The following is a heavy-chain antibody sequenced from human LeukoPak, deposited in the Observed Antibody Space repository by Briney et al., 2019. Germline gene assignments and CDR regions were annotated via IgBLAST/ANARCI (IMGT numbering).Heavy chain of an antibody. CDR1: GYTFTGYD. CDR2: INPNSGGT. D-gene: IGHD6-19*01. CDR3: VVAGTTFHYLDY. V-gene: IGHV1-2*02. Sequence: ASVKVSYKASGYTFTGYDMHWVRQAPGQGLEWMGWINPNSGGTSYAQRFQGRVTMTRDTSSSTAYMEVNSLRSDDTAVYYCVVAGTTFHYLDYWGQGSLVTVSS. J-gene: IGHJ4*02.